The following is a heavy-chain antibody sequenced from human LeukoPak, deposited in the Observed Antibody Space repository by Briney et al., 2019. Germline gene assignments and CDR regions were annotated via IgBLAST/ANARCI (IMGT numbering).Heavy chain of an antibody. Sequence: PSETLSLTCSVSGGSISSSYWSWIRQAPGKGLEWIGQIYYSGSTNYNPSLKSRVTISVDTSTDQFSLKLRSMTAADTAVYYCAREGMIATGREPAELWGQGTMVSVSS. J-gene: IGHJ3*01. D-gene: IGHD3-22*01. CDR1: GGSISSSY. V-gene: IGHV4-59*01. CDR2: IYYSGST. CDR3: AREGMIATGREPAEL.